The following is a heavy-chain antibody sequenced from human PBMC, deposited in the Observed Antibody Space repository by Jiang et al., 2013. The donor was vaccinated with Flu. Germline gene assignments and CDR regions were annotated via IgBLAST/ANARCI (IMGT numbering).Heavy chain of an antibody. D-gene: IGHD3-22*01. J-gene: IGHJ4*02. V-gene: IGHV3-9*01. CDR3: AKGTSYYYDSSGYYDY. CDR2: ISWNSGSI. Sequence: QLVESGGGLVQPGRSLRLSCAASGFTFDDYAMHWVRQAPGKGPEWVSGISWNSGSIGYADSVKGRFTISRDNAKNSLYLQMNSLRAEDTALYYCAKGTSYYYDSSGYYDYWGQGTLVTVSS. CDR1: GFTFDDYA.